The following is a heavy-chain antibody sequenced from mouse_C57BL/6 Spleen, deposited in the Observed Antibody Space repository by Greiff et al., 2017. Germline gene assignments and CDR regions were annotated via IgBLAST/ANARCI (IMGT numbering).Heavy chain of an antibody. J-gene: IGHJ2*01. D-gene: IGHD2-1*01. CDR3: AFLDYGNGD. CDR2: IHPSDCDT. Sequence: VQLQQSGAELVKPGASVKVSCKASGYTFTSYWMHWVKQSPGQGLEWIGRIHPSDCDTNYTQKFKGKDTLAVDKSSSTAYVQLSSLTSEDSAVYYCAFLDYGNGDWGQGTTLTVSS. V-gene: IGHV1-74*01. CDR1: GYTFTSYW.